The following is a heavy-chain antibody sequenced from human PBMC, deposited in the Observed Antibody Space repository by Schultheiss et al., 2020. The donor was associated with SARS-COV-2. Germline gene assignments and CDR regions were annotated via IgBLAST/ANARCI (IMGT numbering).Heavy chain of an antibody. D-gene: IGHD2-2*01. CDR2: ISSSSSYI. J-gene: IGHJ3*02. CDR3: ARDLYCSSTSCYWSIDAFDI. V-gene: IGHV3-21*01. Sequence: GESLKISCAASGFTFSSYSMNWVRQAPGKGLEWVSSISSSSSYIYYADSVKGRFTISRDNAKNSLYLQMNSLRAEDTAVYYCARDLYCSSTSCYWSIDAFDIWGQGTMVTVSS. CDR1: GFTFSSYS.